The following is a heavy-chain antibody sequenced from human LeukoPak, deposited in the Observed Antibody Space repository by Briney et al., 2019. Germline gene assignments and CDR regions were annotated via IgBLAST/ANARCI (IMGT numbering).Heavy chain of an antibody. D-gene: IGHD4-17*01. CDR3: ARVAYGDYGYDY. CDR2: IYYSGST. J-gene: IGHJ4*02. Sequence: KPSETLSLTCTVSGGSISSYYWSWIRQPPGEGLEWIGYIYYSGSTNYNPSLKSRVTISVDTSKNQFSLKLSSVTAADTAVYYCARVAYGDYGYDYWGQGTLVTVSS. CDR1: GGSISSYY. V-gene: IGHV4-59*08.